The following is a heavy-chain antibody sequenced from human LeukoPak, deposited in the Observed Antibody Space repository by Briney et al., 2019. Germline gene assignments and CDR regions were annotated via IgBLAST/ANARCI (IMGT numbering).Heavy chain of an antibody. CDR2: INWNGAST. D-gene: IGHD2-21*01. Sequence: WGSLRRSCAASGFTCDDYGMIWVRQAPGKGLEWVSGINWNGASTGYADSVKGRFTISRDNAKNSLYLQMNSLRAEDTAVYYCARDFQWAYDYWGQGTLVTVSS. V-gene: IGHV3-20*04. CDR3: ARDFQWAYDY. CDR1: GFTCDDYG. J-gene: IGHJ4*02.